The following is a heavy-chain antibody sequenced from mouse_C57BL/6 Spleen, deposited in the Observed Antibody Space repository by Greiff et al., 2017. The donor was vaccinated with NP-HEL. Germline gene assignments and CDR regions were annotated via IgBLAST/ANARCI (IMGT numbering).Heavy chain of an antibody. CDR3: ARDGTDAMDY. CDR1: GFTFSDFY. V-gene: IGHV7-1*01. Sequence: EVKVVESGGGLVQSGRSLRLSCATSGFTFSDFYMEWVRQAPGKGLEWIAASRNKANDYTTEYSASVKGRFIVSRDTSQSILYLQMNALRAEDTAIYYCARDGTDAMDYWGQGTSVTVSS. CDR2: SRNKANDYTT. J-gene: IGHJ4*01.